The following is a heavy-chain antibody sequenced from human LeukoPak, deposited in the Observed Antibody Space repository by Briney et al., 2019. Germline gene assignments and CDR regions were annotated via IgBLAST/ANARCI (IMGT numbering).Heavy chain of an antibody. CDR3: AGLDYGDSQRFDC. Sequence: ASVKVSCKASGYTFTSYDINWVRQAPGQGLEWMGWMNPNSGNTGYAQKFQGRVTMTRNTSISTAYMELSSLRSEDTAVYYCAGLDYGDSQRFDCWGQGTLVTVSS. CDR2: MNPNSGNT. D-gene: IGHD4-17*01. V-gene: IGHV1-8*01. CDR1: GYTFTSYD. J-gene: IGHJ5*01.